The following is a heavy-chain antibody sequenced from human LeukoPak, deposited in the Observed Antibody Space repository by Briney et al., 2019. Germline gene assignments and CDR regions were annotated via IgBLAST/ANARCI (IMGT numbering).Heavy chain of an antibody. V-gene: IGHV3-33*01. CDR1: GFTFSSYG. D-gene: IGHD2-2*01. J-gene: IGHJ5*02. CDR2: IWYDGNNK. CDR3: ARAVPPEQYCSSTSCKSWFDP. Sequence: GRSLRLPCAASGFTFSSYGMHWVRQAPGKGLEWVAVIWYDGNNKYYADSEKGRFTISRDNYKNTLYLHKHSLRAEDAAVYYCARAVPPEQYCSSTSCKSWFDPWGQGTLVTVSS.